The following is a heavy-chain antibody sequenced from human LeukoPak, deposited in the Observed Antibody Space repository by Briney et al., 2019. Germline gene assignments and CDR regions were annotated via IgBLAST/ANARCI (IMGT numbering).Heavy chain of an antibody. CDR1: GFTFSSYS. V-gene: IGHV3-48*01. J-gene: IGHJ4*02. CDR3: ASTYGDFDY. CDR2: ISSSSSTI. D-gene: IGHD2-21*01. Sequence: GGSLRLSCAASGFTFSSYSMNWVRQAPGKGLEWVSYISSSSSTIYYADSVKGRFTISRDNAKNSLYLQMNSLRAEDTAVYYCASTYGDFDYWGQGTLVTVSS.